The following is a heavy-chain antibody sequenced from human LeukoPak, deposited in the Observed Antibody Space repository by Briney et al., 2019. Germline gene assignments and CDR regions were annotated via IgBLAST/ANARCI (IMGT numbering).Heavy chain of an antibody. J-gene: IGHJ5*02. D-gene: IGHD6-6*01. CDR3: ARDPTYSSSFGLWFDP. Sequence: ASVKVSCKASGYTFTGYYMHWVRQAPGQGLEWMGWINPNSGGTNYAQKFQGRVTMTRDTSISTAYMELSRLRSDDTAVYYCARDPTYSSSFGLWFDPWAREPWSPSPQ. V-gene: IGHV1-2*02. CDR1: GYTFTGYY. CDR2: INPNSGGT.